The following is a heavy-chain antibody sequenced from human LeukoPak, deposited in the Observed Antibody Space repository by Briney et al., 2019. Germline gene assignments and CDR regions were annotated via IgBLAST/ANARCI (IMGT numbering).Heavy chain of an antibody. J-gene: IGHJ6*03. CDR3: ARVSLTARPYYYYYYYMDV. CDR2: IIPIFGTA. V-gene: IGHV1-69*05. Sequence: SVKVSCKASGGTFSSYAISWVRQAPGQGLEWMGGIIPIFGTANYAQKFQGRVTITTDESTSTAYMELSSLRSEDTAVYYCARVSLTARPYYYYYYYMDVWGKGTTVTVSS. CDR1: GGTFSSYA. D-gene: IGHD6-6*01.